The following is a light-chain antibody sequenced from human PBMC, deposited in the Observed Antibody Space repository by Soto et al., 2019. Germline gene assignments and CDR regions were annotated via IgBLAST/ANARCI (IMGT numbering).Light chain of an antibody. Sequence: EIVLTQSPATLSLSPGERATLSCRASQSVSTDLAWFQQKPGQAPRLLIYDASNRATGIPARFSGSGSGTDFTLTISSLEPEDFAVYYCQIHSNFFGGGTKVELK. CDR1: QSVSTD. J-gene: IGKJ4*01. V-gene: IGKV3-11*01. CDR3: QIHSNF. CDR2: DAS.